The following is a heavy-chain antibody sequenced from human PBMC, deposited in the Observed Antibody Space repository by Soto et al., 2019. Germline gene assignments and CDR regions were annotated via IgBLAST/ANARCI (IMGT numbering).Heavy chain of an antibody. CDR3: ARGIERYCSSTSCPFDP. CDR1: GFTFSSYT. J-gene: IGHJ5*02. V-gene: IGHV3-21*01. D-gene: IGHD2-2*01. CDR2: ISSSSSYI. Sequence: PGGSLRLSCAASGFTFSSYTMNWVRQAPGKGLEWVSSISSSSSYIYYADSVKGRFTISRDNAKNSLYLQMNSLRAEDTAVYYCARGIERYCSSTSCPFDPWGQGTLVTVSS.